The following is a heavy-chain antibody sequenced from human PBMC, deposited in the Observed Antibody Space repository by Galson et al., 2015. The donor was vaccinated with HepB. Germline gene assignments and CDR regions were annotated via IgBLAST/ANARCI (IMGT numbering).Heavy chain of an antibody. V-gene: IGHV5-51*01. CDR1: TYSFTTYW. Sequence: QSGAEVKKPGESLKISCKGSTYSFTTYWIGWVRQMPGKGLEWMGIIYPGDSDTRYSPSFQGHVTISADKSISTAYLQWSSLKASDTAMYYCARLRGEYTSALYGGDYYDYYGMDVWGQGTTVTVSS. CDR2: IYPGDSDT. CDR3: ARLRGEYTSALYGGDYYDYYGMDV. D-gene: IGHD6-19*01. J-gene: IGHJ6*02.